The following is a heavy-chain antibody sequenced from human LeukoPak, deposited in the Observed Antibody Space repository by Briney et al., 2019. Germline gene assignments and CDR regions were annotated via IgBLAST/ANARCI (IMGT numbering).Heavy chain of an antibody. D-gene: IGHD5-12*01. J-gene: IGHJ6*03. CDR3: ARDRHSGYDWDYYYYMDV. CDR2: IYYSGST. Sequence: SETLSLTCTVSGGSISSSSYYWGWIRQSPGKGLEWIGSIYYSGSTYYNPSLKSRVTISVDTSKNQFSLKLSSVTAADTAVYYCARDRHSGYDWDYYYYMDVWGKGTTVTVSS. V-gene: IGHV4-39*02. CDR1: GGSISSSSYY.